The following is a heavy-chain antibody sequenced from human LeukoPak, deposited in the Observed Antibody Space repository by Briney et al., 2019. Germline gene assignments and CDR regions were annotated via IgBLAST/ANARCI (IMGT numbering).Heavy chain of an antibody. CDR2: IYTSGST. CDR3: AREPTIFGSYNWFDP. CDR1: GGSISSYY. D-gene: IGHD3-3*01. Sequence: SETLSLTCTVSGGSISSYYWSWIRQPAGKGLEWIGRIYTSGSTNYNPSLKSRVTMSVDTSKTQFSLKLSSVTAADTAVYYCAREPTIFGSYNWFDPWGQGTLVTVSS. V-gene: IGHV4-4*07. J-gene: IGHJ5*02.